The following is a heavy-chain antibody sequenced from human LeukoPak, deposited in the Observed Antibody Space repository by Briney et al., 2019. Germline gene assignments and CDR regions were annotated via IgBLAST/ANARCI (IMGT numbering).Heavy chain of an antibody. J-gene: IGHJ4*02. CDR1: GASISSSS. D-gene: IGHD6-19*01. CDR3: ARHLSGGWSDY. V-gene: IGHV4-59*08. CDR2: IYYSGTA. Sequence: SETLSLTCTVSGASISSSSWTWIRQPPGKGLECIGFIYYSGTAHYNPSLKSRVTISLDTSKNQFSLRLSSVTAADTAVYYCARHLSGGWSDYWGQGTLVTVSS.